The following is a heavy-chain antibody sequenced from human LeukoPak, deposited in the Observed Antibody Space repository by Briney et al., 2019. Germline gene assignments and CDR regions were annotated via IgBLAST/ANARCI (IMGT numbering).Heavy chain of an antibody. CDR2: INSDGSNT. J-gene: IGHJ4*02. V-gene: IGHV3-74*01. CDR3: ARAAVAEFY. CDR1: GLTFSSYW. D-gene: IGHD6-19*01. Sequence: GGSLRLSCAASGLTFSSYWMHWVRQAPGKGLVWVSRINSDGSNTTYADSVKGRFTISRDNAKNTLYLQMNSVRAEDTAVYYCARAAVAEFYWGQGTLVTVSS.